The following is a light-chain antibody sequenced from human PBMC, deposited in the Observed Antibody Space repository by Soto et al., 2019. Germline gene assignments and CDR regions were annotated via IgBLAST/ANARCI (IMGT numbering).Light chain of an antibody. CDR3: QQYGSSPPNT. J-gene: IGKJ4*01. V-gene: IGKV3-20*01. Sequence: EIVLTQSPGTLSLSPWERATLSCRTSQSVSNNYLAWYQQKPGQAPRLLIYGASSRATGIPDRFSGSGSGTDFTLTISRLEPEDFAVYYCQQYGSSPPNTFGGGTKVDIK. CDR2: GAS. CDR1: QSVSNNY.